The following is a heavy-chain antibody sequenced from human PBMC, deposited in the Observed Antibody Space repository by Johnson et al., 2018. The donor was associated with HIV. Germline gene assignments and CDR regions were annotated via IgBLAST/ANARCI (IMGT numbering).Heavy chain of an antibody. Sequence: QVQLVESGGGVVQPGRSLRLSCAASGFTFSSYAMHWVRQAPGKGLEWVAVIWFDGTKKYYSDSVRGRFTVSRDNSKSTLYLQMNSLRAEDTALYYCARVTVATAAGGVPLDIWGPGTMVTVSA. D-gene: IGHD2-2*01. CDR1: GFTFSSYA. J-gene: IGHJ3*02. CDR3: ARVTVATAAGGVPLDI. CDR2: IWFDGTKK. V-gene: IGHV3-33*08.